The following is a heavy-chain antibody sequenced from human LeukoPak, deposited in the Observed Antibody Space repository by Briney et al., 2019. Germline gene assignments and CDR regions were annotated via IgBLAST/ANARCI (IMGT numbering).Heavy chain of an antibody. V-gene: IGHV3-30*04. J-gene: IGHJ4*02. CDR1: GFTFSSYA. CDR2: ISYDGSNK. D-gene: IGHD3-9*01. CDR3: ARVRYFDLHDY. Sequence: GGSLRLSCAASGFTFSSYAMHWVRQAPGKGLEWVAVISYDGSNKYYADSVKGRFTISRDNSKNTLYLQMNSLRADDTAVYYCARVRYFDLHDYWGQGTLVTVSS.